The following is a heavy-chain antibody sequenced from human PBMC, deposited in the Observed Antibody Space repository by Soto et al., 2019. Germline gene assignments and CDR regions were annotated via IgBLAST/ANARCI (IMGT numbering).Heavy chain of an antibody. D-gene: IGHD3-16*01. CDR2: ISGSGGST. V-gene: IGHV3-23*01. CDR3: ANDPNRYYFDY. Sequence: GGSLRLSCAASAFTLSRYAMILVRQAPGKGLEWFSAISGSGGSTYYADSVKGRFTISRDNSKNTLYLQMNSLSAEDTVVYYCANDPNRYYFDYRGQGTLVTVSS. J-gene: IGHJ4*02. CDR1: AFTLSRYA.